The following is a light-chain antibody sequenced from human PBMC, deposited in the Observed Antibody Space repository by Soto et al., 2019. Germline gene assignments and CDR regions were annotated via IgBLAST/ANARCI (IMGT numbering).Light chain of an antibody. Sequence: DIQMTQSPSTLSGSVGDRVTITCRASQTISSWLAWYQQKPGKAPKLLIYKASTLKSGVPSRFSGSGSGTEFTLTISSLKPDDFAAYYCQHYNSYSEAFGQGTKVERK. J-gene: IGKJ1*01. V-gene: IGKV1-5*03. CDR3: QHYNSYSEA. CDR1: QTISSW. CDR2: KAS.